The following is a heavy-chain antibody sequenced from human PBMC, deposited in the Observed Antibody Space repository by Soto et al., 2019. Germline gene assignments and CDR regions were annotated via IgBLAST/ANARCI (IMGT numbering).Heavy chain of an antibody. D-gene: IGHD3-9*01. CDR2: IWYDGSNK. CDR3: ARELTSRNYYYYYGMDV. CDR1: GFTFSSDS. Sequence: SLRLAWAASGFTFSSDSRNWGRQAPGKGLEWVAVIWYDGSNKYYADSVKGRFTISRDNSKNTLYLQMNSLRAEDTAVYYCARELTSRNYYYYYGMDVWGQGTTVTVSS. J-gene: IGHJ6*02. V-gene: IGHV3-33*08.